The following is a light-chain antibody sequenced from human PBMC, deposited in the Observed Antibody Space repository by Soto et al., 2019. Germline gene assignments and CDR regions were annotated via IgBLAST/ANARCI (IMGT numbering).Light chain of an antibody. J-gene: IGKJ3*01. Sequence: EIVLTQSPATLSLSPGERATLSCRASQSVSTSLAWYQQKPGQAPRLLIYDASSRATGIPARFSGSGSGTDFTLTISSQEPEDFAVYYCQQRSNWPFFTFGPGTKVDVK. CDR2: DAS. CDR1: QSVSTS. CDR3: QQRSNWPFFT. V-gene: IGKV3-11*01.